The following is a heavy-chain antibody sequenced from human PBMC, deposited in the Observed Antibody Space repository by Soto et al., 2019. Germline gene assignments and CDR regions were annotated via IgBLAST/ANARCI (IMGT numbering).Heavy chain of an antibody. J-gene: IGHJ4*02. CDR2: FDPEDGET. CDR3: ATVWHYYDSSGYYDLGY. V-gene: IGHV1-24*01. D-gene: IGHD3-22*01. CDR1: GYTLTEIS. Sequence: GASVTVSCKVSGYTLTEISMQWVRQAPGKGLEWMGGFDPEDGETIYAQKFQGRVTMTEDTSTDTAYMELSSLRSEDTAVYYCATVWHYYDSSGYYDLGYWGQGTLVTVSS.